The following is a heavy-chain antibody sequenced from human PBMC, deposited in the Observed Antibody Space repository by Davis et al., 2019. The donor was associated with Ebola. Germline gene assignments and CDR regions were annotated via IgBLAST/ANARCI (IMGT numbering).Heavy chain of an antibody. CDR3: ARGSPLGVGELLGPHWRYYYGMDV. Sequence: ASVQVSCKASGYTFTNYFMHWVRQAPGLGREWMGILNHSGGSTNYAPKFQGIVTMSRDTSTSTVYMELSSLRSEDTAVYFCARGSPLGVGELLGPHWRYYYGMDVWGKGTTVTVSS. J-gene: IGHJ6*04. CDR1: GYTFTNYF. CDR2: LNHSGGST. D-gene: IGHD3-10*01. V-gene: IGHV1-46*01.